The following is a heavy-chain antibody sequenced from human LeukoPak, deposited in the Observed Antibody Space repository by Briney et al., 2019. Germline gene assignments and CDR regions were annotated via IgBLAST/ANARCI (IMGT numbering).Heavy chain of an antibody. J-gene: IGHJ3*02. CDR3: ARESYYDSSGYSHDAFDI. Sequence: SETLSLTCTVSGGSISSSSYYWAWIRQPPGKGLEWIGSIYNSGNTYYKLSLKSRVTIAVDTSKNQFSLKLNSVTAADTAVYYCARESYYDSSGYSHDAFDIWGQGTMVTVSS. D-gene: IGHD3-22*01. CDR2: IYNSGNT. V-gene: IGHV4-39*07. CDR1: GGSISSSSYY.